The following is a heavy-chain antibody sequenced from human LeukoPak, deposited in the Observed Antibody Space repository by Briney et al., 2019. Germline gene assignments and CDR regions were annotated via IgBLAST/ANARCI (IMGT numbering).Heavy chain of an antibody. CDR1: GGSFSGYY. CDR2: INHSGNT. CDR3: ARGRGVKRDFDY. J-gene: IGHJ4*02. V-gene: IGHV4-34*01. Sequence: SETLSLTCAVYGGSFSGYYWSWIRQPPGKGLEWIGEINHSGNTNYNPSLKSRVTISVDTSKNQFSLKLSSVTAADTAVYYCARGRGVKRDFDYWGQGTLVTVSS. D-gene: IGHD4-23*01.